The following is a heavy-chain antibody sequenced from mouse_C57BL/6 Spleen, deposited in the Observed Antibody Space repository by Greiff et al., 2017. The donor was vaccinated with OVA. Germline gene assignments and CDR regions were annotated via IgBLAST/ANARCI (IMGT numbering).Heavy chain of an antibody. V-gene: IGHV2-5*01. CDR1: GFSLTSYG. CDR3: AKNYYGSSLYWYFDV. CDR2: IWRGGST. D-gene: IGHD1-1*01. Sequence: QVQLQQSGPGLVQPSQSLSITCTVSGFSLTSYGVHWVRQSPGKGLEWLGVIWRGGSTDYNAAFMSRLSITKDISKSQVFFKMNRLQADDTAIYYCAKNYYGSSLYWYFDVWGTGTTVTVSS. J-gene: IGHJ1*03.